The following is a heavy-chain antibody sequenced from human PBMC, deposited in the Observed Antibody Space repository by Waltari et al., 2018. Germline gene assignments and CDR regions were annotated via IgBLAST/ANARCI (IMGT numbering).Heavy chain of an antibody. V-gene: IGHV5-51*03. Sequence: EVQLVQSGAEVKKPGESLQISCKGSGYSFTSYWIGWVRQMPGKGLEWMGIIYPGDSDTRYSPSFQGQVTISADKSISTAYLQWSSLKASDTAMYYCARRTIFGVVISAFDIWGQGTMVTVSS. J-gene: IGHJ3*02. CDR1: GYSFTSYW. CDR3: ARRTIFGVVISAFDI. CDR2: IYPGDSDT. D-gene: IGHD3-3*01.